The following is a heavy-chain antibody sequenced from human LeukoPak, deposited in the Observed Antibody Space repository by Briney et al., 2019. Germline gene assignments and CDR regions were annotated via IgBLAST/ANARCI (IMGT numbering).Heavy chain of an antibody. CDR2: IAISGTYI. D-gene: IGHD1-26*01. Sequence: GGSLRLSCAASGFILSDYNMNWVRQAPGKGLEWVSFIAISGTYITYADSVKGRFTISRDNAKNSLYLQMNSLRAEDTAVYYCARDLSATARAYDYWGQGTLVTVPS. CDR3: ARDLSATARAYDY. CDR1: GFILSDYN. J-gene: IGHJ4*02. V-gene: IGHV3-21*01.